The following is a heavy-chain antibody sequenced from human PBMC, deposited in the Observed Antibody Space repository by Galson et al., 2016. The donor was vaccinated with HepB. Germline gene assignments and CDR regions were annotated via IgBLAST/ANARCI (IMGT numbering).Heavy chain of an antibody. V-gene: IGHV3-11*06. CDR2: ISSSSSYT. D-gene: IGHD4-23*01. CDR1: GFTFSDYY. Sequence: SLRLSCAASGFTFSDYYMSWLRQAPGKGLEWVSYISSSSSYTNYAESVKGRFTISRDNAKNSLYLQMNSLRAEDTAVYYCARAQTTVVTYIDNWGQGTLVTVS. J-gene: IGHJ4*02. CDR3: ARAQTTVVTYIDN.